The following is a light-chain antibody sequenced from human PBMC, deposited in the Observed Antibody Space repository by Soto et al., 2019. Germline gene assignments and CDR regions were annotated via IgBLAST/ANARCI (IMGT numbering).Light chain of an antibody. J-gene: IGKJ1*01. CDR3: MQALQTPWT. V-gene: IGKV2-28*01. Sequence: DIVMTQSPLSLPVTPGEPASISCRSTQSLLHSNGYNYLDWYLQKPGQSPQVLIHLGSTRASGVPDRFSGSGSGTDFTLKISRVEAEDVGVYYCMQALQTPWTFGQGTKV. CDR1: QSLLHSNGYNY. CDR2: LGS.